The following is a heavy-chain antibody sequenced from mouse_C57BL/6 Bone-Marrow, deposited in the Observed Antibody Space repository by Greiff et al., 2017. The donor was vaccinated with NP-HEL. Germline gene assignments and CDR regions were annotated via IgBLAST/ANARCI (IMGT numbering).Heavy chain of an antibody. CDR3: ARGGLRDY. J-gene: IGHJ2*01. CDR1: GYTFTDYY. D-gene: IGHD2-4*01. V-gene: IGHV1-76*01. Sequence: VQLQQSGAELVRPGASVKLSCKASGYTFTDYYINWVKQRPGQGLEWIARIYPGSGNTYYNEKFKGKATLTAEKSSSTAYMQLSSLTSEDSAVYFCARGGLRDYWGQGTTLTVSS. CDR2: IYPGSGNT.